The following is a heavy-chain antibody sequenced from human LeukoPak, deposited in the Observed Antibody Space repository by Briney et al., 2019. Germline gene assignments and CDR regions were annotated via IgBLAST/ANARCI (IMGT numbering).Heavy chain of an antibody. V-gene: IGHV3-33*01. Sequence: PGGSLRLSCAASGFTFSSYGMHWVRQAPGKGLEWVAVIWYDGSNKHYADSVKGRFTISRDNSKNTLYLQMNSLRAEDTAVYYCARDAADYGDYGPYWYFDLWGRGTLVTVSS. CDR2: IWYDGSNK. CDR1: GFTFSSYG. D-gene: IGHD4-17*01. CDR3: ARDAADYGDYGPYWYFDL. J-gene: IGHJ2*01.